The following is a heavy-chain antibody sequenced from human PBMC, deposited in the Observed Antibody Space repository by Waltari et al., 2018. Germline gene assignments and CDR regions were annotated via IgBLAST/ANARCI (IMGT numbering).Heavy chain of an antibody. CDR1: GLPVTTYW. Sequence: EVQLVESGGGLVLPGGSLSLSCAASGLPVTTYWMHWVRQAPGKGLVWVSRINPRGNVINYADSVKGRFTISRDIAKNTLHLQMSSLRAEDTAIYYCIKDAYGPNDYWGQGALVTVSS. CDR2: INPRGNVI. V-gene: IGHV3-74*01. J-gene: IGHJ4*02. D-gene: IGHD3-10*01. CDR3: IKDAYGPNDY.